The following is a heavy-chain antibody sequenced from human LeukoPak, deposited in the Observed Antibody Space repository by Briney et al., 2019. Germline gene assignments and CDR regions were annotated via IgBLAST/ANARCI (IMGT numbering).Heavy chain of an antibody. CDR3: ARLKSYGDYESYGMDV. CDR2: IYPGDSDT. CDR1: GYSFTSYW. Sequence: NRGESLKISCKGSGYSFTSYWIGWVRQMPGKGLEWMGIIYPGDSDTRYSPSFQGQVTISADKSISTAYLQWSSLKASDTAMYYCARLKSYGDYESYGMDVWGQGTTVIVSS. V-gene: IGHV5-51*01. D-gene: IGHD4-17*01. J-gene: IGHJ6*02.